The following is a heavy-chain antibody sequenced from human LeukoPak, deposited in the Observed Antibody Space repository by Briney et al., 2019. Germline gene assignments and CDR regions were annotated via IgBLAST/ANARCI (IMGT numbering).Heavy chain of an antibody. V-gene: IGHV1-69*05. CDR3: ARGCGDKFDP. CDR2: IIPIFGTA. CDR1: GGTFSSYA. J-gene: IGHJ5*02. Sequence: ASVKVSCKASGGTFSSYAISWVRQAPGQGLEWVGGIIPIFGTANYAQKFQGRVTITTDESTSTAYMELSSLRSEDTAVYYCARGCGDKFDPWGQGTLVTVSS. D-gene: IGHD4-17*01.